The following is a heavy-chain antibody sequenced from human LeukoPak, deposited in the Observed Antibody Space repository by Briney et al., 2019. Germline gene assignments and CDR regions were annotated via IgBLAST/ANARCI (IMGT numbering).Heavy chain of an antibody. CDR3: ARKRDYFGSYDAFDI. J-gene: IGHJ3*02. V-gene: IGHV1-69*04. CDR1: GGTFSSCA. CDR2: IIPILGIA. Sequence: GASVKVSCKASGGTFSSCAISWVRQAPGQGLEWMGRIIPILGIANYAQKFQGRVTITADESTSTAYMELSSLRSEDTAVYYCARKRDYFGSYDAFDIWGQGTMVTVSS. D-gene: IGHD3-10*01.